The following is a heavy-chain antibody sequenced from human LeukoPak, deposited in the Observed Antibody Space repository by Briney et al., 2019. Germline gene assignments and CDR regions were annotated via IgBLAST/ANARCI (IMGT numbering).Heavy chain of an antibody. J-gene: IGHJ4*02. CDR2: IKNRANSYTT. D-gene: IGHD3-10*01. CDR3: TRSPSYYGSVFDY. CDR1: GFTFSSYS. Sequence: PGGSLRLSCAASGFTFSSYSMNWVRQAPGKGLEWVGRIKNRANSYTTEYAASVKGRFTVSRDDSKNSLFLQMNSLKTEDTAVYYCTRSPSYYGSVFDYWGQGTLVTVSS. V-gene: IGHV3-72*01.